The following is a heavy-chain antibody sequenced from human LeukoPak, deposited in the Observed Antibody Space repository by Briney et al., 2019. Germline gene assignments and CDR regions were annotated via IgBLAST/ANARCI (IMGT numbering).Heavy chain of an antibody. V-gene: IGHV1-2*02. CDR3: ARGSRNYCSSTSCYSDGWFDP. J-gene: IGHJ5*02. D-gene: IGHD2-2*01. Sequence: EASVKVSCKASGYTFTGYYMHWVRQAPGQGLEWMGWINPNSGGTNYAQKFQGRVTMTRDTSISTAYMELSRLRSDDTAVYYCARGSRNYCSSTSCYSDGWFDPWGQGTLVTVSS. CDR2: INPNSGGT. CDR1: GYTFTGYY.